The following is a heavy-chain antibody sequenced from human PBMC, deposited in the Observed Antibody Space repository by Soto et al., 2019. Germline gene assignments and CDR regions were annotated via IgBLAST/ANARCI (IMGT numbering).Heavy chain of an antibody. CDR3: ARVADCSGGSCYSGGVDY. D-gene: IGHD2-15*01. CDR2: IYYSGST. Sequence: SETLSLTCTVSGGSISSYYWSWIRQPPGKGLEWIGYIYYSGSTNYNPSLKSRVTISVDTSKNQFSLKLSSVTAADTAVYYCARVADCSGGSCYSGGVDYWGQGTLVTVSS. J-gene: IGHJ4*02. CDR1: GGSISSYY. V-gene: IGHV4-59*01.